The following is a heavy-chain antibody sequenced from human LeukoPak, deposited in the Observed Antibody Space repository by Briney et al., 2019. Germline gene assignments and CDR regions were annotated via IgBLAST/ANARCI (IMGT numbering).Heavy chain of an antibody. Sequence: ASVKVSCKASGYTFTSYGISWVRQAPGQGLEWMGWISAYNGNTNYAQKLQGRVTMTTDTSTSTAYMELRSLRSDDTAVYYCARELKTVVVPAAMYYYYGMDVWGKGTTVTVSS. D-gene: IGHD2-2*01. V-gene: IGHV1-18*04. J-gene: IGHJ6*04. CDR2: ISAYNGNT. CDR1: GYTFTSYG. CDR3: ARELKTVVVPAAMYYYYGMDV.